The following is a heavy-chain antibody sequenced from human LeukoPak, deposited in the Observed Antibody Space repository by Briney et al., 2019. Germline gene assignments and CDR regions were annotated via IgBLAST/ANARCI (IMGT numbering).Heavy chain of an antibody. CDR1: GFTFSSYS. CDR2: ISSSSSYI. Sequence: PGGSLRLSCAASGFTFSSYSMHWVRQAPGKGLEWVSSISSSSSYIYYADSVKGRFTISRDNAKNSLYLQMNSLRAEDTAVYYCARERAAMASDAFDIWGQGTMVTVSS. D-gene: IGHD5-18*01. CDR3: ARERAAMASDAFDI. V-gene: IGHV3-21*01. J-gene: IGHJ3*02.